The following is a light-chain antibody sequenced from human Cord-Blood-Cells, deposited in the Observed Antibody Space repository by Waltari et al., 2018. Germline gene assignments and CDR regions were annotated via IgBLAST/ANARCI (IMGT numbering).Light chain of an antibody. CDR1: SSYVGGYNY. CDR3: CSYAGSYTYV. V-gene: IGLV2-11*01. Sequence: QSALTHPRSVSGSPGQSVTISCPGTSSYVGGYNYVSWYQKHPGKAPKLMIYDVSKRPSGVPVRFSGSKSGNTASLTISVLQAEDEADYYCCSYAGSYTYVFGTGTKVTVL. CDR2: DVS. J-gene: IGLJ1*01.